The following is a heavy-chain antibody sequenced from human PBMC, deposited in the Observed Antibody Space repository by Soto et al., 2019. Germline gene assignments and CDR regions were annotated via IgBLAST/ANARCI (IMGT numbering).Heavy chain of an antibody. CDR3: ARDRNYYDSSGYYPFDS. V-gene: IGHV4-4*07. D-gene: IGHD3-22*01. Sequence: LSLTCTVSRDSISSSYWNWIRQPAGKGLEWIGRIYKSGTTNYNPSLKSRVTMSVDTSKNQFSPKLNSVTAADTAVYYCARDRNYYDSSGYYPFDSWGQGTLVTVSS. J-gene: IGHJ5*01. CDR1: RDSISSSY. CDR2: IYKSGTT.